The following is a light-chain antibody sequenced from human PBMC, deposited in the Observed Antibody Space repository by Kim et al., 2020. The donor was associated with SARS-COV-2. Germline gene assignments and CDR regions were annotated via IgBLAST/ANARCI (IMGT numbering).Light chain of an antibody. Sequence: QSALTQPASVSGSPGQSITISCTGTSSDVGGYNFVSWYQQHPDKAPKLMIYDVSKRPSGVSNRFSGSKSGNTASLTISGLQAEDEADYYCSSYTISSTWVFGGGTQLTVL. CDR3: SSYTISSTWV. CDR1: SSDVGGYNF. CDR2: DVS. V-gene: IGLV2-14*01. J-gene: IGLJ3*02.